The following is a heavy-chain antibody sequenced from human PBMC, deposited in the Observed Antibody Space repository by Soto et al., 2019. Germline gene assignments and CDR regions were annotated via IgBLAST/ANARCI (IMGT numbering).Heavy chain of an antibody. J-gene: IGHJ4*02. D-gene: IGHD6-13*01. CDR3: EKAAAAGKNEY. CDR1: GFTFSSYS. Sequence: GGSLRLPWAASGFTFSSYSMSWVRQAPGKGLEGVSGISGRGGSTYYADSVKGRFTISRDNSKNTMYLQMNSMSAEDTAVSYCEKAAAAGKNEYWGQGTLVTVSS. V-gene: IGHV3-23*01. CDR2: ISGRGGST.